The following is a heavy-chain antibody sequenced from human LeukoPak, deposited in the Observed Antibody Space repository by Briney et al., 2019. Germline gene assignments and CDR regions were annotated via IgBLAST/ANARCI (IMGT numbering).Heavy chain of an antibody. CDR2: IIPIFGTA. CDR3: ARFLYNWNPPHFDY. J-gene: IGHJ4*02. Sequence: SVKVSCKASGGTFSSYAISWVRQAPGQGLEWMGGIIPIFGTANYAQKFQGRVTITADESTSTAYMELSSLRSEDTAVYYCARFLYNWNPPHFDYWGQGPLVTVSS. V-gene: IGHV1-69*13. D-gene: IGHD1-20*01. CDR1: GGTFSSYA.